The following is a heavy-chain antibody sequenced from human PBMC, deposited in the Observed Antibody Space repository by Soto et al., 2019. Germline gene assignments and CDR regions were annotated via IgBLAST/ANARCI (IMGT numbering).Heavy chain of an antibody. D-gene: IGHD6-19*01. CDR3: ARGGTRPQDLAGGNAFDY. V-gene: IGHV4-59*01. Sequence: SETLSLTCTVSGGSISSYYWSWIRQPPGKGLEWIGYIYYTGTTNYNPSLKSRVTISVDTSKNQFSLKLSSVTTADTAVYYCARGGTRPQDLAGGNAFDYWGQGTLVTVSS. J-gene: IGHJ4*02. CDR1: GGSISSYY. CDR2: IYYTGTT.